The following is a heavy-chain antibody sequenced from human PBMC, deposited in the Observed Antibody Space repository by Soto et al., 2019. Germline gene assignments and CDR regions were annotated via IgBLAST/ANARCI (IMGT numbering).Heavy chain of an antibody. CDR1: GFTFSTYG. V-gene: IGHV3-33*01. CDR3: ARGWYCGGDCYEWYFDL. CDR2: IWYDGSNK. J-gene: IGHJ2*01. Sequence: QVQLVESGGGVVQPGRSLRLSCAASGFTFSTYGMHWVRQDAGEGLEWVAVIWYDGSNKYYADSVKGRFSISRDNSKNSLFLQMNSLRAEDTAVYYCARGWYCGGDCYEWYFDLWGRGTLVTVSS. D-gene: IGHD2-21*02.